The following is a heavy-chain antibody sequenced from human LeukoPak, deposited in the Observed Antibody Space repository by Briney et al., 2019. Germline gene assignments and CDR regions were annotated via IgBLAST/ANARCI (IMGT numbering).Heavy chain of an antibody. J-gene: IGHJ4*02. V-gene: IGHV3-9*01. CDR1: GFTFSNYA. CDR2: ISWNSGSI. Sequence: GGSLRLSCAASGFTFSNYAMSWVRQAPGKGLEWVSGISWNSGSIGYADSVKGRFTISRDNAKNSLYLQMNSLRAEDTALYYCAKEKSMVRGVMGFDYWGQGTLVTVSS. CDR3: AKEKSMVRGVMGFDY. D-gene: IGHD3-10*01.